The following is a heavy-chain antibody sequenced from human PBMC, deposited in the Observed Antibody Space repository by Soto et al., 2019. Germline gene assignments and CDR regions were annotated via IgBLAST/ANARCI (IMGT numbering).Heavy chain of an antibody. CDR2: IIPVLGAP. Sequence: QVQLVQSGAEVKKSGSSVKVSCKASGGTFSSDSISWVRQAPGQGLEWMGGIIPVLGAPDYAQKFQGRVTITADESTRTGYMELSSLKPEDTAVYYCAHAAFYYGAGGNWGQGTLVTVSS. CDR1: GGTFSSDS. CDR3: AHAAFYYGAGGN. V-gene: IGHV1-69*11. D-gene: IGHD3-10*01. J-gene: IGHJ4*02.